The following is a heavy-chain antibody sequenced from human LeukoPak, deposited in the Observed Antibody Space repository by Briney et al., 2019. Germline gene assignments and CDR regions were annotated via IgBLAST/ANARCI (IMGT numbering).Heavy chain of an antibody. CDR1: GFTFSSYW. J-gene: IGHJ5*02. Sequence: PGGSLRLSCAASGFTFSSYWMSWVRQAPGKGLEWVANIKQDGSEKYYVDSVKGRFTISRDNAKNSLYLQMNSLRAEDTAVYYCARDLGYYDSSGYSSWGQGTLVTVSS. D-gene: IGHD3-22*01. CDR2: IKQDGSEK. V-gene: IGHV3-7*01. CDR3: ARDLGYYDSSGYSS.